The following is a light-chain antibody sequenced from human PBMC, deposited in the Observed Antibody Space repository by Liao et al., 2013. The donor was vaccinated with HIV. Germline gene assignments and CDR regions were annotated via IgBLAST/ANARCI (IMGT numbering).Light chain of an antibody. J-gene: IGLJ3*02. CDR1: NIGSKS. Sequence: SYVLTQPPSVSVAPGKTARITCGGNNIGSKSVHWYQQKPGQAPVLVIYYDSDRPSGIPERFSGSNSENTATLTISRVEGGDEADYYCLVADSSTFPFWVFGGGTKLTVL. CDR3: LVADSSTFPFWV. V-gene: IGLV3-21*04. CDR2: YDS.